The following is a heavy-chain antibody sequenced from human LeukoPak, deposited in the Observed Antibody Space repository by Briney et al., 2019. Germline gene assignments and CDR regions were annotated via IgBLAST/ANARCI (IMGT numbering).Heavy chain of an antibody. J-gene: IGHJ3*02. CDR3: ANELLDYYDSSGYYYSPDAFDI. D-gene: IGHD3-22*01. V-gene: IGHV3-23*01. Sequence: GGSLRLSCAASGFTFSSYAMSWVRQAPGKGLEWVSAISGSGGSTYYADSVKGRFTISRDNSKNTLYLQMNSLRAEDTAVYYCANELLDYYDSSGYYYSPDAFDIWGQGTTVTVSS. CDR2: ISGSGGST. CDR1: GFTFSSYA.